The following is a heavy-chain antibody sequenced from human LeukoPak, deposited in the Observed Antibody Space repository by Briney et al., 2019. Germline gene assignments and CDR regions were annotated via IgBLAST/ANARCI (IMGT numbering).Heavy chain of an antibody. J-gene: IGHJ1*01. CDR2: ISTSGTTK. Sequence: GGSLRLSCAASGFSFSDYSVNWVRQVPGKGLEWLSYISTSGTTKHYADSLKGRFTISRDNDKNSLYLQMNSLRPEDTAVYYCARGVGSNWFIYFQYWGQGTVVTVSS. CDR1: GFSFSDYS. V-gene: IGHV3-48*01. D-gene: IGHD6-13*01. CDR3: ARGVGSNWFIYFQY.